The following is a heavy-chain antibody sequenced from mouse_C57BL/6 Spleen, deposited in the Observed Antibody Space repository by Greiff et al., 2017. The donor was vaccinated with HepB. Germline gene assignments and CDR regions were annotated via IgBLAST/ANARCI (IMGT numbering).Heavy chain of an antibody. V-gene: IGHV1-50*01. Sequence: VQLQQSGAELVKPGASVKLSCKASGYTFTSYWMQWVKQRPGQGLEWIGEIDPSDSYTNYNQKFKGKATLTVDTSSSTAYMQLSSLTSEDSAVYYCARRTYYSNYVMDYWGQGTSVTVSS. CDR1: GYTFTSYW. D-gene: IGHD2-5*01. CDR3: ARRTYYSNYVMDY. J-gene: IGHJ4*01. CDR2: IDPSDSYT.